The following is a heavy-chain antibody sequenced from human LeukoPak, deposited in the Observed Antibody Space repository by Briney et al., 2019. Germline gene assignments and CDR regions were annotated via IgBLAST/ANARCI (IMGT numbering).Heavy chain of an antibody. J-gene: IGHJ4*02. CDR3: ARNPPDY. V-gene: IGHV4-38-2*01. CDR1: GYSISSGYY. Sequence: SETLSLTCAVSGYSISSGYYWGWIRQPPGKGLEWIGSIYHSGTTYYNPSLKSRVTISVDTSKNQFSLKLTSVTAADTAVYYCARNPPDYWGQGTLVTVSS. CDR2: IYHSGTT.